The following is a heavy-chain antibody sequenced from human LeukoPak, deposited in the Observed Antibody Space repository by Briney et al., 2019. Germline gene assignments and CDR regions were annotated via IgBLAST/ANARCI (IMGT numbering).Heavy chain of an antibody. CDR3: ARGHYYGLDV. Sequence: GGSLRLSCAASRFTFSSYEMNWVRQAPGKGLEWVSSISSSSNYIYYADSVQGRFTISRDNAKNSLYLQMNSLRAEDTAVYYCARGHYYGLDVWGKGTTVTVSS. V-gene: IGHV3-21*01. CDR1: RFTFSSYE. J-gene: IGHJ6*04. CDR2: ISSSSNYI.